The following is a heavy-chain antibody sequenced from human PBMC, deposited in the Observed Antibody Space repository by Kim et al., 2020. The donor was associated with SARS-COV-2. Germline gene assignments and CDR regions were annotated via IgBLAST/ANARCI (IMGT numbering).Heavy chain of an antibody. CDR2: IFPDDSDV. D-gene: IGHD6-13*01. CDR3: GRLKAAGRLNLDH. V-gene: IGHV5-51*01. CDR1: GYTFTTHW. Sequence: AESLKISCKGSGYTFTTHWIGWVRQMPGRALEWMGIIFPDDSDVTYSPSFQGHITISVDKSLSAAYLQWSSLKASDTAIYYCGRLKAAGRLNLDHWGQGTLVTVSS. J-gene: IGHJ4*02.